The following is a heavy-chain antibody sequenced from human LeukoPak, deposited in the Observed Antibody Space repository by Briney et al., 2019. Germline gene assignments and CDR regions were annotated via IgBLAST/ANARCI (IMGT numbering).Heavy chain of an antibody. CDR3: AKDRDGADRIIL. CDR1: AYDFTDYH. CDR2: LNPNTGHA. D-gene: IGHD5-24*01. V-gene: IGHV1-2*06. J-gene: IGHJ4*02. Sequence: ASVKVSCKFVAYDFTDYHIHWVRLAPGQGPEWMGRLNPNTGHAVYAFKFQGRVTITRDTSGSTAYMEVTRLTSDDTALYYCAKDRDGADRIILWGQGTLVTVSS.